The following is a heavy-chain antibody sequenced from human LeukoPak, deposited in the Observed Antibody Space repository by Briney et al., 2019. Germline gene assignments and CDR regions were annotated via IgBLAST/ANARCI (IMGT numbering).Heavy chain of an antibody. V-gene: IGHV3-9*01. CDR2: ISWNSGSI. Sequence: PGGSLRLSCAASGFTFDDYAMHWVRQAPGKGLEWVSGISWNSGSIGYADSVKGRFTISRDNAKNSLYLQMNSLRAEDTALYYCAKGWFGAFDYWGQGTLVTVSS. D-gene: IGHD3-10*01. CDR1: GFTFDDYA. J-gene: IGHJ4*02. CDR3: AKGWFGAFDY.